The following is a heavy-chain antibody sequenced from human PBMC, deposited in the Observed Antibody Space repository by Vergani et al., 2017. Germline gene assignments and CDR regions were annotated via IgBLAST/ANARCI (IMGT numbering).Heavy chain of an antibody. Sequence: EVQLVESGGGLVQPGRSLRLSCAASGFTFDDYAMNWVRQAPGKGLEWVSGIRWNSGSIGYADSVKGRFTISRDNAKNSLYLQMNSLRAEDTALYYCAKEKDHDGWDAFDIWGQGTMVTVSS. V-gene: IGHV3-9*01. J-gene: IGHJ3*02. D-gene: IGHD2-15*01. CDR1: GFTFDDYA. CDR2: IRWNSGSI. CDR3: AKEKDHDGWDAFDI.